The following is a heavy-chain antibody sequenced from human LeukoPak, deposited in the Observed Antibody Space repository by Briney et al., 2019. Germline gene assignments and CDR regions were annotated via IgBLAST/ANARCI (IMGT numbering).Heavy chain of an antibody. V-gene: IGHV3-48*03. D-gene: IGHD3-3*02. CDR1: GFTFSNYE. CDR3: ARLAYLDY. Sequence: AGGSLRLSCAASGFTFSNYEMNCVRQAPGKGPEWISYISTSVSTTYYADSVKGRFTISRDNAKNSLYLQMNSLRVEDSAVYYCARLAYLDYWGQGTLVTVSS. J-gene: IGHJ4*02. CDR2: ISTSVSTT.